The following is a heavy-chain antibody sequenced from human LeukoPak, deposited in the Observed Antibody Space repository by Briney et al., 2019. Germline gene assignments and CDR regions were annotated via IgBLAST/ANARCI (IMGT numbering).Heavy chain of an antibody. Sequence: KESGPTLVKPTQTLTLTCTFSGFSLSTSGVGVGWIRQPPGKALEWLALIYWDDGKRYRPSLKSRLTITKDTSKNQVVLTKTNMDPVDTATYYCAHFHYYDSSGYYLNCFGPWGQGTLVTVSS. D-gene: IGHD3-22*01. J-gene: IGHJ5*02. CDR3: AHFHYYDSSGYYLNCFGP. CDR2: IYWDDGK. CDR1: GFSLSTSGVG. V-gene: IGHV2-5*02.